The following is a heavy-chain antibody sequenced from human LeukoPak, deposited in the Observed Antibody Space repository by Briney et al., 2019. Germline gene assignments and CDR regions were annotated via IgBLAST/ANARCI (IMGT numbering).Heavy chain of an antibody. CDR3: ARGRRYYYGSGPFSWFDP. V-gene: IGHV4-34*01. D-gene: IGHD3-10*01. CDR2: INHSGST. CDR1: GGSFSGYY. Sequence: PSETLSLTCAVYGGSFSGYYWSWIRQPSGKGLEWIGEINHSGSTNYNPSLKSRVTISVDTSKNQFSLKLSSVTAADTAVYYCARGRRYYYGSGPFSWFDPWGQGTLVTVSS. J-gene: IGHJ5*02.